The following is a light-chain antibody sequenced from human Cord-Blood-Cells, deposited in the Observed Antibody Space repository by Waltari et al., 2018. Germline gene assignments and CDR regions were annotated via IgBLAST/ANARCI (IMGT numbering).Light chain of an antibody. J-gene: IGLJ3*02. CDR1: SSHVGGYNY. V-gene: IGLV2-14*03. Sequence: QSALTQPASVSGSPGQSITISCTGTSSHVGGYNYVSWYQHNPGKAPKLMIYDVSNRPSGVSNRFSGSKSGNTASLTISGLQAEDEADYYCSSYTSSSTLVFGGGTKLTVL. CDR2: DVS. CDR3: SSYTSSSTLV.